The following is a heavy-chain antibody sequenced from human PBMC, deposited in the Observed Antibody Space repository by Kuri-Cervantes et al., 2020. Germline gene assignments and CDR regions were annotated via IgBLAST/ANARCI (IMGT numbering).Heavy chain of an antibody. CDR2: FDPEDGET. Sequence: ASVKVSCKVSGYTLTELSMHWVRQAPGKGLEWMGGFDPEDGETIYAQKFQGRVTMTEDTSTDTAYMELSSLRSEDTAVYYRTRGEGAKGAFDIWGQGTMVTVSS. CDR3: TRGEGAKGAFDI. CDR1: GYTLTELS. J-gene: IGHJ3*02. D-gene: IGHD1-26*01. V-gene: IGHV1-24*01.